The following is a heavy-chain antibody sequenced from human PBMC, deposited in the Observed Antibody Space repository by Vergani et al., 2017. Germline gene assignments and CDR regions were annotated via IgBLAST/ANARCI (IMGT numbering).Heavy chain of an antibody. CDR2: INHSGST. CDR3: ARDGGVRGDYYYDSRGYRSNWFDP. CDR1: GGSFSGYY. D-gene: IGHD3-22*01. V-gene: IGHV4-34*01. Sequence: QVQLQQWGAGLLKPSETLSLTCAVYGGSFSGYYWSWIRQPPGKGLEWIGEINHSGSTNYNPSLKSRVTISVDTSKNQFSLKLSSVTAADTAVYYCARDGGVRGDYYYDSRGYRSNWFDPWGQGTLVTVSS. J-gene: IGHJ5*02.